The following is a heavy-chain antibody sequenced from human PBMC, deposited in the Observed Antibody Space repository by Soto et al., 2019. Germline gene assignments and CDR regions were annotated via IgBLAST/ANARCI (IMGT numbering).Heavy chain of an antibody. J-gene: IGHJ4*02. CDR2: ISSSSSYI. Sequence: PGGSLRLSCAASGFTFSSYSMNWVRQAPGKGLEWVSSISSSSSYIYYADSVKGRFTTSRDNAKNSLYLQMNSLRAEDTAVYYCARDPGLDSYYDFWSGYSLFDYWGQGTLVTVSS. CDR3: ARDPGLDSYYDFWSGYSLFDY. CDR1: GFTFSSYS. D-gene: IGHD3-3*01. V-gene: IGHV3-21*01.